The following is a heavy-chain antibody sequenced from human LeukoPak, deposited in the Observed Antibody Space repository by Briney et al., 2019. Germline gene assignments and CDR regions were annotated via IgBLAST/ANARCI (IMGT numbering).Heavy chain of an antibody. V-gene: IGHV3-48*01. CDR1: GFTFSRYG. J-gene: IGHJ4*02. CDR2: ISSSSSTI. CDR3: ARDGETYYYDSSGYFDY. D-gene: IGHD3-22*01. Sequence: GGSLRLSCAGSGFTFSRYGFNWVRQAPGKGLEWVSYISSSSSTIYYADSVKGRFTISRDNSKNTLYLQMNSLRAEDTAVYYCARDGETYYYDSSGYFDYWGQGTLVTVSS.